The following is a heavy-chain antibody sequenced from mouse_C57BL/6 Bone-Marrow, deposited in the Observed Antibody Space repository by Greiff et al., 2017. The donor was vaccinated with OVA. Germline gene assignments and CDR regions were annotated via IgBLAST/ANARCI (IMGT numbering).Heavy chain of an antibody. CDR3: ASGGYYYGSSYHFDY. V-gene: IGHV1-61*01. CDR1: GYTFTSYW. CDR2: IYPSDSET. D-gene: IGHD1-1*01. Sequence: VQLQQPGAELVRPGSSVKLSCKASGYTFTSYWMDWVKQRPGQGLEWIGNIYPSDSETHYNQKFKDKATLTVDKSSSTAYMQLSSLTSEDSAVYYCASGGYYYGSSYHFDYWGQGTTLTISS. J-gene: IGHJ2*01.